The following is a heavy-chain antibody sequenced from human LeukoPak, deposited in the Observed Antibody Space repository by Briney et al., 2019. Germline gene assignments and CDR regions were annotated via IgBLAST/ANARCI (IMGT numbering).Heavy chain of an antibody. Sequence: SETLSLTCTVSGGSISSGYYYWGWIRQTPGKGLEWIGHLRHGGTTYYSPSLKSRVSMSVDTSKNQLSLKLRSVSAAETAVYYCARQTYYGSGTESTGYYGLAVWGQGITVTVSS. CDR1: GGSISSGYYY. CDR3: ARQTYYGSGTESTGYYGLAV. J-gene: IGHJ6*02. V-gene: IGHV4-39*01. D-gene: IGHD3-10*01. CDR2: LRHGGTT.